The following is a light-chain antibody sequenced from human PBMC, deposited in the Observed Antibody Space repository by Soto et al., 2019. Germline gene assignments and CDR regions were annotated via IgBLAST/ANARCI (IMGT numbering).Light chain of an antibody. CDR2: AAS. J-gene: IGKJ5*01. V-gene: IGKV1-39*01. Sequence: DIQMTQSPSSLSASVGDRVTITCRASESISRHLTWYQQKPGKAPSLLIYAASTLQNGVPSRFSGSGSGTDVTLTISSLQPEDFATYYCQLSYRTLAIRFGQGTRLEIK. CDR3: QLSYRTLAIR. CDR1: ESISRH.